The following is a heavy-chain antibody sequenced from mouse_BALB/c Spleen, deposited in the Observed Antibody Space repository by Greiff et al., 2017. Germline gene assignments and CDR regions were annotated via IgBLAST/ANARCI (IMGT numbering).Heavy chain of an antibody. J-gene: IGHJ3*01. D-gene: IGHD3-1*01. Sequence: DVQLQESGAELVRPGALVKLSCKASGFNIKDYYMHWVKQRPEQGLEWIGWIDPENGNTIYDPKFQGKASITADTSSNTAYLQLSSLTSEDTAVYYCARSGASWFAYWGQGTLVTVSA. CDR1: GFNIKDYY. CDR3: ARSGASWFAY. V-gene: IGHV14-1*02. CDR2: IDPENGNT.